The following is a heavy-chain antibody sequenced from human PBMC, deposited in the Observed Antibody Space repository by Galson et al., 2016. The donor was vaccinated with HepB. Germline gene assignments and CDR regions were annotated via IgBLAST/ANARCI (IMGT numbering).Heavy chain of an antibody. J-gene: IGHJ4*02. CDR3: AKRFSSGWYPAY. D-gene: IGHD6-19*01. CDR1: GFTFSDFG. V-gene: IGHV3-30*18. Sequence: SLRLSCAASGFTFSDFGMHWVRQAPGKGLEWVAVISYGGSNKYYADSVKGRFTISRDNSKNTLYPQMNSLRAEDTAVYYCAKRFSSGWYPAYWGQGTLVTVSS. CDR2: ISYGGSNK.